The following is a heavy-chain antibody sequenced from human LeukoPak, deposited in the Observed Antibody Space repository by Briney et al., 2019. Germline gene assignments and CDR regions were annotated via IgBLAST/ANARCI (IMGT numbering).Heavy chain of an antibody. CDR1: GFTFSGSA. CDR3: AKRFLQAARGGDDAFDI. Sequence: GGSLRLSCAASGFTFSGSAMHWVRQASGKGLKWVGRIRSKANSYATAYAASVKGRFTISRDDSKNTLYLQMNSLRAEDTAVYYCAKRFLQAARGGDDAFDIWGQGTMVTVSS. V-gene: IGHV3-73*01. J-gene: IGHJ3*02. D-gene: IGHD6-6*01. CDR2: IRSKANSYAT.